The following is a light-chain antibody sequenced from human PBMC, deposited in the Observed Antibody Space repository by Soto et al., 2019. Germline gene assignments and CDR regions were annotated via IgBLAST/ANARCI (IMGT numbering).Light chain of an antibody. J-gene: IGLJ3*02. CDR2: LEGSGSY. V-gene: IGLV4-60*02. Sequence: QPVLTQSSSASASLGSSVKLTCTLSSGHSSYIIAWHQQQPGKAPRYLMKLEGSGSYNKGSGVPDRFSGSSSGADRYLTISNLQFEDEADYYCETWDRNTHTVFGGGTKVTV. CDR3: ETWDRNTHTV. CDR1: SGHSSYI.